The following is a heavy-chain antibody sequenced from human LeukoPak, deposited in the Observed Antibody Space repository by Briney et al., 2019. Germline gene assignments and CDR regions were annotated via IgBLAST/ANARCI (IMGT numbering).Heavy chain of an antibody. J-gene: IGHJ4*02. CDR2: IYTSGST. Sequence: PSETLSLTCTVSGGSISSGSYYWSWIRQPAGRGLEWIGHIYTSGSTNYNPSLKSRVTISVDTSKNQFSLKLSSVTAADTAVYYCARGLPADYYDSSGYYYYFDYWGQGTLVTVSS. V-gene: IGHV4-61*09. CDR3: ARGLPADYYDSSGYYYYFDY. D-gene: IGHD3-22*01. CDR1: GGSISSGSYY.